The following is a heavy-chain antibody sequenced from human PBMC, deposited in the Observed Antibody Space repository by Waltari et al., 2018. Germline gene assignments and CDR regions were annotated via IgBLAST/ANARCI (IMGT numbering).Heavy chain of an antibody. Sequence: QLQLQESGPGLVKPSETLSLTCTVSGGSISSSSYYWGWIRQPPGKGLEWIGSIYYSGSTYYNPSLKSRVTISLDTSKNQFSLKLSSVTAADTAVYYCARVAVAGTGGWFDPWGQGTLVTVSS. CDR1: GGSISSSSYY. CDR3: ARVAVAGTGGWFDP. J-gene: IGHJ5*02. CDR2: IYYSGST. D-gene: IGHD6-19*01. V-gene: IGHV4-39*07.